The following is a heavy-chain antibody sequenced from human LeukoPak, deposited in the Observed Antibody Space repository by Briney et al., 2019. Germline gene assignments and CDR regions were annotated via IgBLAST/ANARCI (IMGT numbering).Heavy chain of an antibody. CDR2: ISAYNGNT. J-gene: IGHJ3*02. D-gene: IGHD3-10*01. Sequence: ASVKVSCKASGYTFTSYGISWARQAPGQGREWMGWISAYNGNTNYAQKLQGRVTMTTDTSTSTAYMELRSLRSDDTAVYYCVRESVLLWCGELYTHDAFDIWGQGTMVTVSS. V-gene: IGHV1-18*01. CDR1: GYTFTSYG. CDR3: VRESVLLWCGELYTHDAFDI.